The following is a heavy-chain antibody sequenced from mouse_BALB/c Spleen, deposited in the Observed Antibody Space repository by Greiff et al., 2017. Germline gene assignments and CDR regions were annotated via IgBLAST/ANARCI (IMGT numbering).Heavy chain of an antibody. J-gene: IGHJ2*01. CDR1: GFNIKDTY. CDR3: AREGGTSDFDY. V-gene: IGHV14-3*02. CDR2: IDPATGNT. D-gene: IGHD4-1*01. Sequence: VQLQQSGAELVKPGASVKLSCTASGFNIKDTYMHWVKQRPEQGLEWIGRIDPATGNTKYDPKFQGKATITEDTSSNTAYLQLSSLTSEDTAVYYGAREGGTSDFDYWGQGTTLTVSS.